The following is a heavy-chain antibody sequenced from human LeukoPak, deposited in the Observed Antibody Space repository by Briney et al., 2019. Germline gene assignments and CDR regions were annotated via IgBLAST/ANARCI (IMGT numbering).Heavy chain of an antibody. CDR3: ARTLYGDYMQIDY. Sequence: PSEXLSLTCTVSGGSISSYYWSWLRQPPGKGVEWIGYIYYSGSTNYNPSLKSRVTISVDTSKNQFSLKLSSVTAADTAVYYCARTLYGDYMQIDYWGQGTLVTVSS. J-gene: IGHJ4*02. D-gene: IGHD4-17*01. CDR2: IYYSGST. V-gene: IGHV4-59*01. CDR1: GGSISSYY.